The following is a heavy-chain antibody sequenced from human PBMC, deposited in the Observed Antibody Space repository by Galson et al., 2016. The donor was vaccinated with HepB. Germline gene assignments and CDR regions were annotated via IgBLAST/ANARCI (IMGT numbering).Heavy chain of an antibody. Sequence: CAISGDSVSSNSAALNWIRQSPSRGLEWLARTYYRSRWYNDYAVSVKSRITINPDTSKNQFSLQLNSVTPEDTAVYYCARERTGYSSSWYQYYYGMDVWGQGTTVTVSS. CDR1: GDSVSSNSAA. CDR2: TYYRSRWYN. J-gene: IGHJ6*02. V-gene: IGHV6-1*01. CDR3: ARERTGYSSSWYQYYYGMDV. D-gene: IGHD6-13*01.